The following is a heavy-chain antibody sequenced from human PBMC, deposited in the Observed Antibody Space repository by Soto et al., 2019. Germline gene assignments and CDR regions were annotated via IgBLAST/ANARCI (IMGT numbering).Heavy chain of an antibody. CDR3: ARAFTPDYYYDSSGYLTDNWFDP. Sequence: SETLSLTCTVSGGSITSGGYYWSWIRQPPGKGLEWIGYIYYSGSTYYNPSLKSRVTISVDTSKNQFSLKLSSVTAADTAVYYCARAFTPDYYYDSSGYLTDNWFDPWGQGTLVTVSS. J-gene: IGHJ5*02. V-gene: IGHV4-30-4*08. CDR1: GGSITSGGYY. CDR2: IYYSGST. D-gene: IGHD3-22*01.